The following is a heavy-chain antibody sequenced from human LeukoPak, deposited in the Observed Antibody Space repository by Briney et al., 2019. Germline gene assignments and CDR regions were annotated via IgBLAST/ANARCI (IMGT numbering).Heavy chain of an antibody. CDR3: AHSGTDIVATEYFDY. CDR2: IYWDDDK. D-gene: IGHD5-12*01. Sequence: TLSLTCTVSGGSISTYSWRWLRQPPGKALEWLALIYWDDDKRYSPSLKSRLTITKDTSKNQVVLTMTNMDPVDTATYYCAHSGTDIVATEYFDYWGQGTLVTVSS. J-gene: IGHJ4*02. V-gene: IGHV2-5*08. CDR1: GGSISTYS.